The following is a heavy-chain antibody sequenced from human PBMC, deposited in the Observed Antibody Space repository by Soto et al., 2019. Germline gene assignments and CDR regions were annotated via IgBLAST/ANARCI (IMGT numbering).Heavy chain of an antibody. CDR2: IIPIPGTA. V-gene: IGHV1-69*01. CDR1: GGTFGSYA. D-gene: IGHD2-2*01. Sequence: QVQLVQSGAEVKKPGSSVKVSCKASGGTFGSYAISWVRQAPGQGLEWMGGIIPIPGTANYAQKFQDRVTIAADESTSTAYMELSSLSSEDTAVYYCARSQGSSTSLEIYYYYYYGMDVWGQGTTVTVSS. J-gene: IGHJ6*02. CDR3: ARSQGSSTSLEIYYYYYYGMDV.